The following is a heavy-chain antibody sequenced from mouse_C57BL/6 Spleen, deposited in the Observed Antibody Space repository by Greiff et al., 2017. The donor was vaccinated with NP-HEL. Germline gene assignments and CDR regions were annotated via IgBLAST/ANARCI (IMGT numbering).Heavy chain of an antibody. CDR3: ARSLGLDY. CDR1: GYAFSSSW. D-gene: IGHD4-1*01. J-gene: IGHJ2*01. V-gene: IGHV1-82*01. CDR2: IYPGDGDT. Sequence: QVQLKESGPELVKPGASVKISCKASGYAFSSSWMNWVKQRPGKGLEWIGRIYPGDGDTNYNGKFKGKATLTADKSSSTAYMQLSSLTSEDSAVYFGARSLGLDYWGKGTTLTVSS.